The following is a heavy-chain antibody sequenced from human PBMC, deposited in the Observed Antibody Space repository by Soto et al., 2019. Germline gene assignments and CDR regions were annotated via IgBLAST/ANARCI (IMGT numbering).Heavy chain of an antibody. J-gene: IGHJ3*02. CDR2: FDPEDGET. V-gene: IGHV1-24*01. CDR3: ATDWATVTTLNDAFDI. Sequence: KGLEWMGGFDPEDGETIYAQKFQGRVTMTEDTSTDTAYMELSSLRSEDTAVYYCATDWATVTTLNDAFDILGQGTMVTGSS. D-gene: IGHD4-17*01.